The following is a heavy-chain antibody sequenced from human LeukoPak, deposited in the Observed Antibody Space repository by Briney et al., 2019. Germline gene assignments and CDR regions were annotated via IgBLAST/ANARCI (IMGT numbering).Heavy chain of an antibody. D-gene: IGHD5-18*01. J-gene: IGHJ4*02. V-gene: IGHV1-18*04. CDR2: ISAYNGNT. CDR3: ARWRDTSRPEKEFDY. CDR1: GYTFTGYY. Sequence: GASVTVSCKASGYTFTGYYMHWVRQAPGQGLEWMGWISAYNGNTNYAQKLQGRVTMTTDTSTSTAYMELRSLRSDDTAVYYCARWRDTSRPEKEFDYWGQGTLVTVSS.